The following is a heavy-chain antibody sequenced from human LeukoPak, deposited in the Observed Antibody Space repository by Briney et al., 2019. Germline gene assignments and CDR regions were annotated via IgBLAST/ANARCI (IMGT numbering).Heavy chain of an antibody. CDR3: AREDNWNYFPFDL. J-gene: IGHJ5*02. CDR1: GGSISSYY. D-gene: IGHD1-7*01. Sequence: SETLSLTCTVSGGSISSYYWSWIRQPPGKGLEWIGYIYYTGSTNYNPSLKSRVTISVDTSNNQFSLKLSSVTAADTAVYYCAREDNWNYFPFDLWGQGTLGTVSS. V-gene: IGHV4-59*01. CDR2: IYYTGST.